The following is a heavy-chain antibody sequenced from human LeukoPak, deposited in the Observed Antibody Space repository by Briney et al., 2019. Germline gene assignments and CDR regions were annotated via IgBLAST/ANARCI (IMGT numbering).Heavy chain of an antibody. CDR1: GYSFTSYW. CDR2: IYPGDSDT. V-gene: IGHV5-51*01. D-gene: IGHD3-22*01. Sequence: GESLKISCKGSGYSFTSYWIGWVRQMPGKGLEWMGIIYPGDSDTRYSPSFQGQVTLSADKSISTAYLQWSSLKASDTAMYYCARTYYYDSSGYYPYDYWGQGTLVTVSS. CDR3: ARTYYYDSSGYYPYDY. J-gene: IGHJ4*02.